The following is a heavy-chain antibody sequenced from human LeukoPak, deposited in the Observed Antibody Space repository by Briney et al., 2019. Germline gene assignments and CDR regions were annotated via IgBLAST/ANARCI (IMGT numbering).Heavy chain of an antibody. Sequence: KASETLSLTCAVYGGSFSGYYWSWIRQPPGKGLEWVGEINHSGSTNYNPSLKSRVTISVDTSKNQFSLKLSSVTAADTAVYYCARGNGYYDSSGYSLSWFDHWGQGTLVTVSS. V-gene: IGHV4-34*01. CDR3: ARGNGYYDSSGYSLSWFDH. CDR2: INHSGST. CDR1: GGSFSGYY. D-gene: IGHD3-22*01. J-gene: IGHJ5*02.